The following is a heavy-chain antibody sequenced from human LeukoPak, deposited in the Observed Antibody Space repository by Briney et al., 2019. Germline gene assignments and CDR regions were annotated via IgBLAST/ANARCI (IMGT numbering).Heavy chain of an antibody. D-gene: IGHD3-10*01. J-gene: IGHJ4*02. CDR1: GVSISSGDYY. CDR3: ARAHGSPSVRLFAS. Sequence: PSETLSLTCTVSGVSISSGDYYWSWIRQPPGKVLEWIGYVYHSGSTYYSPPLRNRVTLSVDTSKNQFSLKLSSVTAADTAVYYWARAHGSPSVRLFASWGKGPLVTVSS. CDR2: VYHSGST. V-gene: IGHV4-30-4*01.